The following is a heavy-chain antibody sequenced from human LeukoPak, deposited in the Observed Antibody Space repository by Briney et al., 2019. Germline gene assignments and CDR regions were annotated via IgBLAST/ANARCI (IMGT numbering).Heavy chain of an antibody. D-gene: IGHD5-24*01. V-gene: IGHV4-4*07. CDR2: IDASGST. J-gene: IGHJ3*02. CDR3: ARKDGDI. Sequence: PSETLSLTCTVSGASVSSYYWIWIRQPAGRGLEWIGRIDASGSTNYNPSLKSRVTMSVDSSKNQFSLKVSSVTAADMAVYYCARKDGDIWGQGTMVTVSS. CDR1: GASVSSYY.